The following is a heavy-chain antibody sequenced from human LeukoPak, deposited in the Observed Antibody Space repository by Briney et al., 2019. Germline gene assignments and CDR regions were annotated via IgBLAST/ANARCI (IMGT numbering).Heavy chain of an antibody. V-gene: IGHV3-23*01. J-gene: IGHJ4*02. D-gene: IGHD6-19*01. CDR2: ISSSSSYI. CDR3: AKDHLPGIVVADRDY. CDR1: GFTFSSYA. Sequence: GGSLRLSCAASGFTFSSYAMSWVRQAPGKGLEWVSSISSSSSYIYYADSVKGRFTISRDNSKNTLYLQINSLRAEDTAVYYCAKDHLPGIVVADRDYWGQGTLVTVSS.